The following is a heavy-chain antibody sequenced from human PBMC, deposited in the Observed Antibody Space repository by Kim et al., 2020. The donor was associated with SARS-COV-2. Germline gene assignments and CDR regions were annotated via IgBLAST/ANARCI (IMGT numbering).Heavy chain of an antibody. CDR3: ARGFVGMVTPDY. D-gene: IGHD3-16*01. V-gene: IGHV3-53*04. J-gene: IGHJ4*02. Sequence: ADTVKGRITISRHNAKNTLNLQMNSLRAEITAVYYCARGFVGMVTPDYWGQRTLVTVSS.